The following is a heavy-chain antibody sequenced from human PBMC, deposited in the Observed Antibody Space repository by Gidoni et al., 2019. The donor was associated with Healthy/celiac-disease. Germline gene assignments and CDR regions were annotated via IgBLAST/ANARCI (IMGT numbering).Heavy chain of an antibody. CDR2: IYYSGST. Sequence: QVQLQESGPGLVKPSETLSLTCTLSGGSISSYYWSWIRQPPGKGLEWIGYIYYSGSTNYNPTLKSRVTISVDTSKNQFSLKLSSVTAADTAVYYCARLRYFDWLFLFDYWGQGTLVTVSS. CDR3: ARLRYFDWLFLFDY. CDR1: GGSISSYY. J-gene: IGHJ4*02. V-gene: IGHV4-59*08. D-gene: IGHD3-9*01.